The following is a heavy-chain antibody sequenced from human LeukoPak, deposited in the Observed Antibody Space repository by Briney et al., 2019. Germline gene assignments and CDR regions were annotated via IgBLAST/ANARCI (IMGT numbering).Heavy chain of an antibody. CDR1: GFTLSSYS. CDR3: ARDFSVVVAATDGAR. J-gene: IGHJ4*02. Sequence: GRSLRPSCAASGFTLSSYSMNWVRQAPGKGLGWVSSISSSSSYIYYADSVKGRFTISRDNAKNSLYLQMNSLRAEDTAVYYCARDFSVVVAATDGARWGQGTLVTVSS. CDR2: ISSSSSYI. V-gene: IGHV3-21*01. D-gene: IGHD2-15*01.